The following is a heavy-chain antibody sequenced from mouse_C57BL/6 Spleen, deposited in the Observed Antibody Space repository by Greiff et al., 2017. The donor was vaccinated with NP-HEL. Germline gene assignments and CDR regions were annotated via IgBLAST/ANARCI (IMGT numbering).Heavy chain of an antibody. CDR1: GYTFTSYG. V-gene: IGHV1-81*01. J-gene: IGHJ2*01. D-gene: IGHD1-1*01. CDR3: ARKRDGSSYGYFDY. Sequence: VHLVESGAELARPGASVKLSCKASGYTFTSYGISWVKQRTGQGLEWIGEIYPRSGNTYYNEKFKGKATLTADKSSSTAYMELRSLTSEDSAVYFCARKRDGSSYGYFDYWGQGTTLTVSS. CDR2: IYPRSGNT.